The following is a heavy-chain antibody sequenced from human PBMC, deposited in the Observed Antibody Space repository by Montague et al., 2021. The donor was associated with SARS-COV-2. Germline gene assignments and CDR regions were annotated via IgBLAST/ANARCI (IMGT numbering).Heavy chain of an antibody. CDR2: ISSSVGSI. CDR1: GFAFSSYE. D-gene: IGHD2-21*02. CDR3: AGEVAGCHGDCNDY. J-gene: IGHJ4*02. V-gene: IGHV3-48*03. Sequence: SLRLSCAASGFAFSSYEMNWVRQAPGKGLEWIAYISSSVGSIQXXXFXXGRFTISRDNARNSLYLQLNSLRAEDTAVYYCAGEVAGCHGDCNDYWGQGTLVTVSS.